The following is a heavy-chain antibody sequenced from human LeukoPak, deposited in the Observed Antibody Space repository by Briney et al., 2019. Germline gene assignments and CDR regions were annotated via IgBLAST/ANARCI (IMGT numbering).Heavy chain of an antibody. CDR1: GGSFSGYY. CDR2: IKHSGST. J-gene: IGHJ3*02. V-gene: IGHV4-34*01. Sequence: SETLSLTCAVYGGSFSGYYWSWIRQPPGKGLEWIGEIKHSGSTNYNPSLKSRVTISVVTSKNQFSLKLSSVTAADTAVYYCARPKDYGDDGDAFDIWGQGTMVTVSS. CDR3: ARPKDYGDDGDAFDI. D-gene: IGHD4-17*01.